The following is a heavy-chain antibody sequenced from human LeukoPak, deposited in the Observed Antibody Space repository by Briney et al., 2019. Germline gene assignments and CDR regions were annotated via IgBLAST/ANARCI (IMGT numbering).Heavy chain of an antibody. D-gene: IGHD3-10*01. J-gene: IGHJ4*02. CDR2: IDPSDSYT. V-gene: IGHV5-10-1*01. CDR1: GYSFTSYW. Sequence: GESLRISCKGSGYSFTSYWISWVRQMPGKGLEWMGRIDPSDSYTNYSPSFQGHVTISADKSISTAYLQWSSLKVSDTAMYYCVRQPQYYYGSGSYYPDYWGQGTLVTVSS. CDR3: VRQPQYYYGSGSYYPDY.